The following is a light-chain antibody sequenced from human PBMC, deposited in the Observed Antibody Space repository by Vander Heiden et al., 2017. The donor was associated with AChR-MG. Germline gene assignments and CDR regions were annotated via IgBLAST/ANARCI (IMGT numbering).Light chain of an antibody. CDR1: SSDVCTYTY. CDR2: DAT. CDR3: CSYAGSYTWV. V-gene: IGLV2-11*01. Sequence: QSALTQPRSVSGSPGQSVPLSCTGTSSDVCTYTYVSWSQHHPGKAPKLMIYDATKRPSGVPDRFSGSKSGNTASLTISGRQAEDEADYYCCSYAGSYTWVFGGGTKLTVL. J-gene: IGLJ3*02.